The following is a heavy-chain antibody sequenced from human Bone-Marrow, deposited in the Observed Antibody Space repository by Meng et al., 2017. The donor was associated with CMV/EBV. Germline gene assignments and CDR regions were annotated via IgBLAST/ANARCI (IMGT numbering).Heavy chain of an antibody. V-gene: IGHV1-18*01. CDR3: AREKRDY. D-gene: IGHD6-25*01. CDR1: GYTFTNYG. J-gene: IGHJ4*02. CDR2: MSAYNVNT. Sequence: ASVKVSCKASGYTFTNYGIMWVRQAPGQGLEWMGWMSAYNVNTNYAQRVQGRVTMTTDTSTTTVYMELRSLRSDDTAVYYCAREKRDYWGQGTLVTVSS.